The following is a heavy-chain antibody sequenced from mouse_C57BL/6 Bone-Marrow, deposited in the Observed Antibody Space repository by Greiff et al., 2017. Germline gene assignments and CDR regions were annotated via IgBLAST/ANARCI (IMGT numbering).Heavy chain of an antibody. D-gene: IGHD1-1*02. CDR1: GLTFSDYG. CDR3: ARGSYDYYFDY. V-gene: IGHV5-17*01. Sequence: EVQVVESGGGLVKPGGSLKLSCAASGLTFSDYGMHWVRQAPEKGLEWVAYISSGSSTIYYADTVKGRFTISRDNAKNTLFLQMTSLRSEDTAMYYCARGSYDYYFDYWGQGTTLTVSS. J-gene: IGHJ2*01. CDR2: ISSGSSTI.